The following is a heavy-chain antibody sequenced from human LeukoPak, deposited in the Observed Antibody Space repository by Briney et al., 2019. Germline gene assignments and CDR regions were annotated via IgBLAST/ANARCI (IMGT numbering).Heavy chain of an antibody. Sequence: GGSLRLSCAASGFTFSSYAMCWVRQAPGKGLEWVSAISGSGGSTYYADSVKGRFTISRDNSKNTLYLQMNSLRAEDTAVYYCAKDGRDSSGYRFDYWGQGTLVTVSS. CDR3: AKDGRDSSGYRFDY. J-gene: IGHJ4*02. CDR2: ISGSGGST. V-gene: IGHV3-23*01. CDR1: GFTFSSYA. D-gene: IGHD3-22*01.